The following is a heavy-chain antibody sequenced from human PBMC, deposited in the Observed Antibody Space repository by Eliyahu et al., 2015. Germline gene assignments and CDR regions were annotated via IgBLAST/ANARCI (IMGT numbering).Heavy chain of an antibody. J-gene: IGHJ4*02. Sequence: QVQLVQSGAXVKKPGASVKVSCKASGXXFXSYYMXWVRQAPGQGLEWMGIINPSGGSTSYAQKFQGRVTMTRDTSTSTVYMELSSLRSEDTAVYYCARDTVSGSYLLDYWGQGTLVTVSS. CDR2: INPSGGST. V-gene: IGHV1-46*01. CDR3: ARDTVSGSYLLDY. CDR1: GXXFXSYY. D-gene: IGHD1-26*01.